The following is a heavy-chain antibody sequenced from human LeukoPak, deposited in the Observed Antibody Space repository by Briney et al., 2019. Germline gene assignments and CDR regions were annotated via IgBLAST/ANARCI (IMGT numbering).Heavy chain of an antibody. CDR2: IYYSGST. D-gene: IGHD2-8*01. CDR1: GGSISSSSYY. V-gene: IGHV4-39*07. Sequence: SETLSLTCTVSGGSISSSSYYWGWIRQPPGKGLEWIGSIYYSGSTNYNLSLRSRVTISVDTSKNQFSLKLSSVTAADTAVYYCARSPLRMHRRGSDVWGKGTTVTVSS. CDR3: ARSPLRMHRRGSDV. J-gene: IGHJ6*04.